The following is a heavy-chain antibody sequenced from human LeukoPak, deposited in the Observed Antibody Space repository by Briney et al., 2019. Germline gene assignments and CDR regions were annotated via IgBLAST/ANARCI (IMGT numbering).Heavy chain of an antibody. V-gene: IGHV4-34*01. J-gene: IGHJ4*02. CDR3: TRGQFQRDY. CDR2: IHHSGRT. CDR1: GGSFSDYY. Sequence: PSETLSLTCAVYGGSFSDYYWSWNRQPPGKGLEWIGEIHHSGRTNYNPSLKTRVTISIDTSKNQFSLTLSSVTAADTAVYYCTRGQFQRDYWGQGTLVTVSS.